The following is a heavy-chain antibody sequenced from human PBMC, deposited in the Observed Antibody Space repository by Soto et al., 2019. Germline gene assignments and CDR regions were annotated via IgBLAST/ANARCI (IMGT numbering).Heavy chain of an antibody. D-gene: IGHD4-17*01. V-gene: IGHV3-33*01. CDR3: AREGQGYSDYGYYAFDI. Sequence: QVQLVESGGGVVQPGRSLRLACAASGFTFTNYAFTWVRQTPGKGLEWVAVVWYDGSHAFYADSVKGRFTISRDDSNKTLYLEMNSLRTEDPAVYWCAREGQGYSDYGYYAFDIWGQGERVTVSS. CDR1: GFTFTNYA. J-gene: IGHJ3*02. CDR2: VWYDGSHA.